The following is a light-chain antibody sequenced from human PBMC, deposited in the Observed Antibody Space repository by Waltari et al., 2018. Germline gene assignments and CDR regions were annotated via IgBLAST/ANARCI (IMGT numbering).Light chain of an antibody. CDR2: RSD. CDR1: SSHIERTR. V-gene: IGLV1-44*01. CDR3: AAWDDSLNAWI. Sequence: QSLLTQPPSISGAPGQRVTISCSGGSSHIERTRVNWYEQVPGTAPKLLIFRSDQRPSGVSDRCSGSKSGTSASLTITGLLSADEADYICAAWDDSLNAWIFGGGTRLTVL. J-gene: IGLJ3*02.